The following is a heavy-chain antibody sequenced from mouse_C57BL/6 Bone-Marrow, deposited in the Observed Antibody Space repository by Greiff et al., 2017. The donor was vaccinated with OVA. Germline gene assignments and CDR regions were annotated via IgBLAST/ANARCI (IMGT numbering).Heavy chain of an antibody. CDR3: ARGGYYDYGVGY. Sequence: QVQLKQPGAELVKPGASVKLSCKASGYTFTSYWMHWVKQRPGQGLEWIGMIHPNSGSTNYNEKFKSKATLTVDKSSSTAYMQLSSLTSEDSAVYYCARGGYYDYGVGYWGQGTTLTVSS. CDR1: GYTFTSYW. D-gene: IGHD2-4*01. CDR2: IHPNSGST. V-gene: IGHV1-64*01. J-gene: IGHJ2*01.